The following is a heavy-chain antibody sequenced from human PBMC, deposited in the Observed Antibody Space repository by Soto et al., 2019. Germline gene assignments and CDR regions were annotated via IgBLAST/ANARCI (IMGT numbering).Heavy chain of an antibody. J-gene: IGHJ4*02. Sequence: GGSLRLSCAASGFTFSSYGMHWVRQAPGKGLEWVAVIWYDGSNKYYADSVKGRFTISRDNSKNTLYLQMNSLRAEDTAVYYCASLGYCSSTSCYTDFWGQGTLVTVSS. D-gene: IGHD2-2*02. CDR1: GFTFSSYG. V-gene: IGHV3-33*01. CDR2: IWYDGSNK. CDR3: ASLGYCSSTSCYTDF.